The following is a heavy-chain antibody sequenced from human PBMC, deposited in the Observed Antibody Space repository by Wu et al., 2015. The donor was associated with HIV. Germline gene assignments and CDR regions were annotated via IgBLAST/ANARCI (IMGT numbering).Heavy chain of an antibody. V-gene: IGHV1-18*01. Sequence: QVQLVQSGAEVKKPGASVKVSCKASGYSFASTGLSWVREAPGQGLEWMGWISVDNGNAHYAQKFQGRVTMTTDTSSSTGYMELRSLRSDDTAVYYCARERVYGGNSFFDYWGQGTLVTVSS. CDR3: ARERVYGGNSFFDY. D-gene: IGHD4-23*01. CDR1: GYSFASTG. CDR2: ISVDNGNA. J-gene: IGHJ4*02.